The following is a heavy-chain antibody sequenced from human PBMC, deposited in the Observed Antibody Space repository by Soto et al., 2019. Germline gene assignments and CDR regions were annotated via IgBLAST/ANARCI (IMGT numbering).Heavy chain of an antibody. V-gene: IGHV1-3*01. Sequence: ASVKVSCKASGYTFTSYAMHWVRQAPGQRLEWMGWINAGIGTTKYSQKFQGRVTITADKSTGTAYMELSSLRSEDTAVYYCVRDSPIGSTFSGYDGIDYWGQGTLVTVSS. J-gene: IGHJ4*02. D-gene: IGHD5-12*01. CDR3: VRDSPIGSTFSGYDGIDY. CDR1: GYTFTSYA. CDR2: INAGIGTT.